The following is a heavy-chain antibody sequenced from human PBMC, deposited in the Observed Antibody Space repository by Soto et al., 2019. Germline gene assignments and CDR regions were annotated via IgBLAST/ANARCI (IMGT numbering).Heavy chain of an antibody. CDR3: ARGHLGYYDSSGYEDY. CDR1: GGSISSGGYY. CDR2: IYYSGST. V-gene: IGHV4-31*03. D-gene: IGHD3-22*01. J-gene: IGHJ4*02. Sequence: QVQLQESGPGLVKPSQTLSLTCTVSGGSISSGGYYWSWIRQHPGKGLEGIGYIYYSGSTYYNPFLKSRVTISVDTSKNQFSLKLSSVTAADTAVYYCARGHLGYYDSSGYEDYWGQGTLVTVSS.